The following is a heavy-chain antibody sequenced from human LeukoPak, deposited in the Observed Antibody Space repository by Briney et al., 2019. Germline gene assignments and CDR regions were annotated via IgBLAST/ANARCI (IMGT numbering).Heavy chain of an antibody. Sequence: PGGALRLSCTASGFIFGDYAMSWVRQAPGKGLEWVGCIRSKTYGGTTEYAASVKARFTISRDDSICIAYLQMNSLKTEDTAVYYCSYDFWGCYYPSLDYWGQGTLVTVSS. J-gene: IGHJ4*02. CDR3: SYDFWGCYYPSLDY. D-gene: IGHD3-3*01. CDR2: IRSKTYGGTT. CDR1: GFIFGDYA. V-gene: IGHV3-49*04.